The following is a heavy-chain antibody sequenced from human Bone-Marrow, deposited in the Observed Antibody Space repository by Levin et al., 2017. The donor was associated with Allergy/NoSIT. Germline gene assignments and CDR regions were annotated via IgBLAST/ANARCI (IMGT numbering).Heavy chain of an antibody. CDR2: ISYDGSNK. Sequence: GGSLRLSCAASGFTFSSYAMHWVRQAPGKGLEWVAVISYDGSNKYYADSVKGRFTISRDNSKNTLYLQMNSLRAEDTAVYYCARDYIVGARLQYYDGMDVWGQGTTVTVSS. D-gene: IGHD1-26*01. J-gene: IGHJ6*02. CDR3: ARDYIVGARLQYYDGMDV. CDR1: GFTFSSYA. V-gene: IGHV3-30-3*01.